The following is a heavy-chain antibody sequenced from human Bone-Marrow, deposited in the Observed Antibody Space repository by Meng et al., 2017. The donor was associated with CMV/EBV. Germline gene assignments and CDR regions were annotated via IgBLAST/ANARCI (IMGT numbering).Heavy chain of an antibody. D-gene: IGHD1-1*01. CDR2: IYWDDDK. CDR1: LSSSGVV. Sequence: LSSSGVVVGWIRQSPGKALEWLALIYWDDDKRYSPSLRSRLTITKDTPRNQVVLTMTNMDPVDTATYYCAHRRGLQGYWDAGYFDYWGQGTLVTVSS. V-gene: IGHV2-5*02. J-gene: IGHJ4*02. CDR3: AHRRGLQGYWDAGYFDY.